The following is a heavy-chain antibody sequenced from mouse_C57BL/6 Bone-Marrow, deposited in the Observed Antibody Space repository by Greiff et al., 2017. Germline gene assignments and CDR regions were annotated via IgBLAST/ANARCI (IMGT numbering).Heavy chain of an antibody. J-gene: IGHJ2*01. CDR3: ARRGNWDDY. CDR2: ISSGGSYT. Sequence: EVQLKESGGDLVKPGGSLKLSCAASGFTFSSYGMSWVRQTPDKRLEWVATISSGGSYTYYPDSVKGRFTISKDNAKNTLYLQMSSLKSEDTAMYYRARRGNWDDYWGQGTTLTVSS. CDR1: GFTFSSYG. V-gene: IGHV5-6*01. D-gene: IGHD4-1*01.